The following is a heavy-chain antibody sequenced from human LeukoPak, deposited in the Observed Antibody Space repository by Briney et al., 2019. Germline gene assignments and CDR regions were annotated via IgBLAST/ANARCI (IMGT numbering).Heavy chain of an antibody. D-gene: IGHD1-26*01. CDR2: IYISGST. CDR1: GGSISSLY. V-gene: IGHV4-4*07. Sequence: SETLSLTCTVSGGSISSLYWNWIRQPAGKGLEWIGRIYISGSTSYNPSLKSRVTMSVDMSKNQFSLRLSSVTAADTAVYYCARAGGGSYGPFDYWGHGTLVTVSS. CDR3: ARAGGGSYGPFDY. J-gene: IGHJ4*01.